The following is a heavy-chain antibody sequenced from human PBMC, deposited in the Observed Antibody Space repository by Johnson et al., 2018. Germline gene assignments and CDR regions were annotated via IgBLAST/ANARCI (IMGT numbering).Heavy chain of an antibody. CDR2: ISSSSSYI. CDR1: GFTFSSYS. CDR3: ARLGSAAAGGIDAFDI. D-gene: IGHD6-13*01. Sequence: VQLVQSGGGLVKXGGSLRLSCAASGFTFSSYSMNWVRQAPGKGLEWVSSISSSSSYIYYADSVKGRFPLPRDNAKNSLYLQMNSLRAEDTAVYYCARLGSAAAGGIDAFDIWGQGTMVTVSS. J-gene: IGHJ3*02. V-gene: IGHV3-21*01.